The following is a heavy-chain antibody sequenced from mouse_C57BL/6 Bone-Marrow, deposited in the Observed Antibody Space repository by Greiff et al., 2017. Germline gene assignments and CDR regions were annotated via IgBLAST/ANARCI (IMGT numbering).Heavy chain of an antibody. CDR3: TRSLIYYGTNY. CDR1: GFNIKDYY. J-gene: IGHJ2*01. V-gene: IGHV14-2*01. Sequence: VQLKQSGAELVKPGASVTLSCTASGFNIKDYYIHWVKQRTEQGLEWIGRIDPEDGETKYAPKFQDKATITADTSSNTAYLQLSSLTSEDPAVYYCTRSLIYYGTNYWGQGTTLTVSS. D-gene: IGHD1-1*01. CDR2: IDPEDGET.